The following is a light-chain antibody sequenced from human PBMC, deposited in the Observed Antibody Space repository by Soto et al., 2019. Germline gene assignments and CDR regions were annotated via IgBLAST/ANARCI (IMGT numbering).Light chain of an antibody. CDR1: QSIRSW. CDR3: QQYHTDWT. CDR2: DAS. Sequence: DIQMTQSPSTLSASVGDRVTITCRASQSIRSWLAWYQLRPGKAPKVLIYDASSLEGGVPSRFSGSGSGTEFTLTISSLQADDYATFYCQQYHTDWTFGQGTKVDIK. V-gene: IGKV1-5*01. J-gene: IGKJ1*01.